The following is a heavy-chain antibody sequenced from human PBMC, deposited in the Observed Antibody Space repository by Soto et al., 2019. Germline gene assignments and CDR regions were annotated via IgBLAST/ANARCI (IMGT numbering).Heavy chain of an antibody. CDR2: ISSSGSTI. V-gene: IGHV3-11*01. CDR3: AREGQMTTVTTVLYYYYMDV. CDR1: GFTFSDYY. Sequence: GGSLRLSCAASGFTFSDYYMSWIRQAPGKGLEWVSYISSSGSTIYYADSVKGRFTISRDNAKNSLYLQMNSLRAEDTAVYYCAREGQMTTVTTVLYYYYMDVWGKGTTVTVSS. D-gene: IGHD4-17*01. J-gene: IGHJ6*03.